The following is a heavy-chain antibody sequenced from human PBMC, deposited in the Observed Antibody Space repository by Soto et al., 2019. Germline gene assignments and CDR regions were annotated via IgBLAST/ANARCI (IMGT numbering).Heavy chain of an antibody. CDR3: ARWVGGSMYDNSGKYDS. CDR2: VSYDGTRK. CDR1: GFTFSGSG. V-gene: IGHV3-30*03. D-gene: IGHD3-22*01. Sequence: QVQLVESGGGVVQPGGSLRLTCAASGFTFSGSGMHWVRQAPGKGLEWVALVSYDGTRKYYTDSVRGRFTISRDNSENTLSLQMNSLRTEDTAVYYGARWVGGSMYDNSGKYDSWGQGTLVIVS. J-gene: IGHJ5*01.